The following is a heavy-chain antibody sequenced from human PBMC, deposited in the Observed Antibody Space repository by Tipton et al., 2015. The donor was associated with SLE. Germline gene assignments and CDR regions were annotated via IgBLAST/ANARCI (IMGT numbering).Heavy chain of an antibody. J-gene: IGHJ4*02. V-gene: IGHV4-59*08. CDR3: ARQLDGVDY. Sequence: TLSLTCTVSGGSISSYYWSWIRQPPGKGLEWIGSIYHSGSTYYNPSLKSRVTISVDTSKDQFSLKLSSVTAADTAVYYCARQLDGVDYWGQGTLVTVSS. CDR2: IYHSGST. D-gene: IGHD1-1*01. CDR1: GGSISSYY.